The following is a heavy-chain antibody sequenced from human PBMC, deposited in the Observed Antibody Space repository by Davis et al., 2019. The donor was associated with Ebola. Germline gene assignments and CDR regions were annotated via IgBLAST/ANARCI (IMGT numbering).Heavy chain of an antibody. CDR2: IDPSDSYT. J-gene: IGHJ6*03. CDR3: ARHPLTIFGVVNPDPYYYYMDV. D-gene: IGHD3-3*01. V-gene: IGHV5-10-1*01. Sequence: GESLKISCKGSGYSFTSYWISWVRQMPGKGLEWMGRIDPSDSYTNYSPSFQGHVTISADKSISTAYLQWSSLKASDTAMYYCARHPLTIFGVVNPDPYYYYMDVWGKGTTVTVSS. CDR1: GYSFTSYW.